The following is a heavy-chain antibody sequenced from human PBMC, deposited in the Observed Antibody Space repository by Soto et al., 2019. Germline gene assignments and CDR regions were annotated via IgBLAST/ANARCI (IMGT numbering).Heavy chain of an antibody. Sequence: SVKVSCKASGGTFSSYAISWVRQAPGQGLEWMGGIIPIFGTANYAQKFQGRVTITADESTSTAYMELSSLRSEDTAVYYCARETSRSDFWSGYFDYWGQGTLVTVSS. V-gene: IGHV1-69*13. D-gene: IGHD3-3*01. CDR1: GGTFSSYA. J-gene: IGHJ4*02. CDR2: IIPIFGTA. CDR3: ARETSRSDFWSGYFDY.